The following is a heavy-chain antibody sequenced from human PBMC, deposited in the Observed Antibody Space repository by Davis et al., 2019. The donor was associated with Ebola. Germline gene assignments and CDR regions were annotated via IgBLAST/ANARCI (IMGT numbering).Heavy chain of an antibody. CDR1: GYSFTSYW. Sequence: GESLKISCKGSGYSFTSYWIGWVHQMPGKGLEWMGIIYPGDSDTRYSPSFQGQVTISADKSISTAYLQWSSLKASDTAMYYCARQGCSGGSCYHPFFDYWGQGTLVTVSS. CDR3: ARQGCSGGSCYHPFFDY. D-gene: IGHD2-15*01. J-gene: IGHJ4*02. CDR2: IYPGDSDT. V-gene: IGHV5-51*07.